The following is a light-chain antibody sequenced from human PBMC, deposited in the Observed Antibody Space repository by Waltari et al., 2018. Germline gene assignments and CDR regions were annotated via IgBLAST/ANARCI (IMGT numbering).Light chain of an antibody. V-gene: IGLV1-51*01. Sequence: QSVLTQAPSVSAAPGQTVTISCSGSYSNIGNNHVSWYQLLPGAAPRLIIYDDSQRTSGIDARFSGSKSGTSATLGITGLQTGDETDYYCGTWDSRLSGGLVFGGGTRLTVL. J-gene: IGLJ2*01. CDR2: DDS. CDR1: YSNIGNNH. CDR3: GTWDSRLSGGLV.